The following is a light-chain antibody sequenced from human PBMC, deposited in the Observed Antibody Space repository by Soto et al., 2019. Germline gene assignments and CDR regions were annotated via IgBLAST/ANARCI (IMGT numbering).Light chain of an antibody. Sequence: QSVLTQPPSVSAAPGQKVSISCSGSSSDIGNNYVSWYQQLPGTAPKLLVYDNNKRPSGIPDRFSGSKSGTSATLGITGLQTGDEADYYCGTWDTSLRAWVFGGGTKLTVL. CDR1: SSDIGNNY. CDR2: DNN. CDR3: GTWDTSLRAWV. V-gene: IGLV1-51*01. J-gene: IGLJ3*02.